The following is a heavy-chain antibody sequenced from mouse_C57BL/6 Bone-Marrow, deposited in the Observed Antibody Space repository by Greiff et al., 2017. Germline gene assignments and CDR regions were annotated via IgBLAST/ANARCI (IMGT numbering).Heavy chain of an antibody. V-gene: IGHV1-55*01. D-gene: IGHD2-4*01. J-gene: IGHJ2*01. Sequence: QVQLQQPGAELVKPGASVKMSCKASGYTFTSYWITWVKQRPGQGLEWIGDIYPGSGSTNYNEKFKSKATLTVDTSSNTAYLQLSSLTSEDTAVYYCTLRGYDYPFDYWGQGTTLTVSS. CDR3: TLRGYDYPFDY. CDR1: GYTFTSYW. CDR2: IYPGSGST.